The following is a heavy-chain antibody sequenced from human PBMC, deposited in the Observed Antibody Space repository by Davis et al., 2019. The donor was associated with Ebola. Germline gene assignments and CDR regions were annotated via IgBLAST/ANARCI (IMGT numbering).Heavy chain of an antibody. D-gene: IGHD3-3*01. Sequence: GESLKISCAASGFTFSSYAMHWVRQAPGKGLEWVAVISYDGSNKYYADSVKGRFTISRDNSKNTLYLQMNSLRAEDTAVYYCARDRRGSGSDYWGQGTLVTVSS. V-gene: IGHV3-30-3*01. J-gene: IGHJ4*02. CDR2: ISYDGSNK. CDR3: ARDRRGSGSDY. CDR1: GFTFSSYA.